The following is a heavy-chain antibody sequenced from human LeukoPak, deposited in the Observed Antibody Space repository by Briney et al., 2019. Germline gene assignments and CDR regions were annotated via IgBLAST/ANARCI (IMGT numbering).Heavy chain of an antibody. CDR1: GFTFGDYA. CDR2: MSGSGGGT. J-gene: IGHJ4*02. V-gene: IGHV3-23*01. D-gene: IGHD3-16*01. Sequence: PGRSLRLSCTASGFTFGDYAMSWVRQAPGKGLEWVSTMSGSGGGTYYADSVKGRFTISRDNSKNTLYLQMNSLRAEDTAVYYCAPNWGPGYWGQGTLVTVSS. CDR3: APNWGPGY.